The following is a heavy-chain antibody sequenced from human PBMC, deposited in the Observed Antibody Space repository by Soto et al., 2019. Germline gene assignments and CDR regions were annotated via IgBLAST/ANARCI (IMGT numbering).Heavy chain of an antibody. CDR1: GYSFTSQY. D-gene: IGHD5-12*01. CDR2: INPNGGST. CDR3: AKEPGLRPGGGGTEPLDI. J-gene: IGHJ3*02. V-gene: IGHV1-46*03. Sequence: QVQLVQSGAEVKKPGASVKISCEASGYSFTSQYVHWVRQAPGQGLEWMGIINPNGGSTTYAQKFQGRVTLTRDASPSTVHRGLSSLASEDPAVYYCAKEPGLRPGGGGTEPLDIWGQGTMVTVAS.